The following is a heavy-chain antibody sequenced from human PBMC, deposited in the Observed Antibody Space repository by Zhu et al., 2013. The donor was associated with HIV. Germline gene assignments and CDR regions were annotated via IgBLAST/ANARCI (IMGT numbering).Heavy chain of an antibody. CDR1: GGTFSSYG. D-gene: IGHD5-12*01. J-gene: IGHJ3*02. CDR3: ARVKLVYSVTIVFVFDI. V-gene: IGHV1-69*06. Sequence: QVQLVQSGAEVKKPGSSVKVSCKASGGTFSSYGLTWVRQAPGQGLEWMGGIIPVFGPANYAQKLQGRVSITADKSTNTAYMELSSLRYEDTAVYYCARVKLVYSVTIVFVFDIWAKGQWSRLF. CDR2: IIPVFGPA.